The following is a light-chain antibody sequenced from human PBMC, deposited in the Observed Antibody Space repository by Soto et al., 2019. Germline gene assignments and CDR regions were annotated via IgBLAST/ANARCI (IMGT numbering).Light chain of an antibody. CDR2: DAS. Sequence: EIVMTQSPATLSVSPGERASLSCRASQSISNNLAWYQQKPGQAPRLLISDASTRATGIPARFSGSGSGTEFTLTISSLQSEDFAVYYCQQYINWPETFGQGTKVDIK. CDR3: QQYINWPET. J-gene: IGKJ1*01. CDR1: QSISNN. V-gene: IGKV3-15*01.